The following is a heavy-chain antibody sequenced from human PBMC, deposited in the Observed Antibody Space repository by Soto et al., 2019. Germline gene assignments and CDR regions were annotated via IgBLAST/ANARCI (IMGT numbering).Heavy chain of an antibody. CDR2: INHSGST. J-gene: IGHJ5*02. Sequence: SETLSLTCAVYGGSFSGYYWSWIRQPPGKGLEWIGEINHSGSTNYNPSLKSRVTISVDTSKNQFSMKMSSVTAADTAVYYCARGLVLRYFDWLLYPRSNWFDPWGQGTLVTVSS. CDR1: GGSFSGYY. CDR3: ARGLVLRYFDWLLYPRSNWFDP. V-gene: IGHV4-34*01. D-gene: IGHD3-9*01.